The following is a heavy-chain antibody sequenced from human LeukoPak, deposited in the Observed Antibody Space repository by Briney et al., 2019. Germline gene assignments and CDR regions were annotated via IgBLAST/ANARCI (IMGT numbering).Heavy chain of an antibody. CDR3: AREAMVRGACFDY. V-gene: IGHV3-53*01. CDR1: GFTVSSNY. CDR2: IYSIGST. J-gene: IGHJ4*02. Sequence: GGSLRLSCAASGFTVSSNYMTWVRQAPGKGLEWVSVIYSIGSTYYADSVKGRFTISRDNAKNTLYLQMNSLRAEDTAVYYCAREAMVRGACFDYWGQGTLVTVSS. D-gene: IGHD3-10*01.